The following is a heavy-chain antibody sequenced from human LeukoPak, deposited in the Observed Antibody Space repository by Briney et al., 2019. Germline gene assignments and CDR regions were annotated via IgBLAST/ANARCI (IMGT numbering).Heavy chain of an antibody. CDR2: IYYSGNT. J-gene: IGHJ3*02. D-gene: IGHD3-22*01. V-gene: IGHV4-31*03. Sequence: SQTLSLTCNVSGGSINSGGYYWNWIRQPPGKGLEWSGYIYYSGNTYYNPSLKSRVTMSIDTSKNQFSLKLSSVTAADTAVYYCARDSYYDNSGEGAFDIWGQGTLVTVSS. CDR1: GGSINSGGYY. CDR3: ARDSYYDNSGEGAFDI.